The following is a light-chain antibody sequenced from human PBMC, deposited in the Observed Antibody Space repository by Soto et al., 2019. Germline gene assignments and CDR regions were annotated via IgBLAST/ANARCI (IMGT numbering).Light chain of an antibody. CDR1: SSNIGAGYD. CDR2: GDN. J-gene: IGLJ2*01. CDR3: QSYDTSLSGLVV. Sequence: QSVLTQPPSVSGAPGQRVTISCTGSSSNIGAGYDVHWYRQLPGAAPKVVIDGDNNRPSGVPDRFSGSKSGTSASLAISGLQSEDEADYYCQSYDTSLSGLVVFGGGTKVTVL. V-gene: IGLV1-40*01.